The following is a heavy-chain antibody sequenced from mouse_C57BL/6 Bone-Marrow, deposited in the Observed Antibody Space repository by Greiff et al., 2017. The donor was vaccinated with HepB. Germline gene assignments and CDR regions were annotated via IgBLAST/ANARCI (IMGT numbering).Heavy chain of an antibody. CDR2: MWSGGST. CDR1: GFSFTSYG. V-gene: IGHV2-2*01. Sequence: VQLQQSGPGLVQPSQSLSITCTVSGFSFTSYGVHWVRQSPGKGLEWLGVMWSGGSTYYNAAFISRLSISKDNSKSQVFFKMNSLQAYDTAIYYCARAYYYGSSYVGGFAYWDQGTRVTVSA. D-gene: IGHD1-1*01. CDR3: ARAYYYGSSYVGGFAY. J-gene: IGHJ3*01.